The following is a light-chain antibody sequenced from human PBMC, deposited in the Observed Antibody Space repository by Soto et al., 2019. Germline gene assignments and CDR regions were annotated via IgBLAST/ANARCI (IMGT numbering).Light chain of an antibody. J-gene: IGLJ2*01. CDR1: SSDVGGYNY. V-gene: IGLV2-8*01. CDR3: SSYAGSNNLL. Sequence: QSVLTQPPSASGSPGHSVTISCTGTSSDVGGYNYVSWYQRHPGKAPQLMIYEVSQRPSGVPDRFSGSKSGNTASLTVSGLQAEDEADYYCSSYAGSNNLLFGGGTQLTVL. CDR2: EVS.